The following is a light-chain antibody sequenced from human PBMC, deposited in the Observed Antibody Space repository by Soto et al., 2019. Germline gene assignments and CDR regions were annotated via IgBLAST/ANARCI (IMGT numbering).Light chain of an antibody. J-gene: IGLJ1*01. CDR1: SSNIGSNT. CDR3: CSYAGNNIYV. V-gene: IGLV1-44*01. Sequence: QSVLTQPPSASRTPGQRVTISCSGSSSNIGSNTVNWYQQLPGTAPKLLIYSNNQRPSGVPDRFSGSKSGTSASLAISGLQSEDEADYFCCSYAGNNIYVFGTGTKVTVL. CDR2: SNN.